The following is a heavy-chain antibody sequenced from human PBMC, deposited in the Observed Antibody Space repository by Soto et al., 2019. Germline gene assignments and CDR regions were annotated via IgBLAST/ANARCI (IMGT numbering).Heavy chain of an antibody. V-gene: IGHV1-69*01. J-gene: IGHJ6*02. CDR3: ATLTLYYDMLTGYYPHYYYGMDV. CDR2: IIPIFGTA. Sequence: QVQLGQSGAEVKKPGSSVKVSCKASGGTFSSYAISWVRQAPGQGLEWMGGIIPIFGTANYAQKFQGRVTITADESTSTAYMELSSLMYEDTAVYYCATLTLYYDMLTGYYPHYYYGMDVWGQGTTVTGSS. D-gene: IGHD3-9*01. CDR1: GGTFSSYA.